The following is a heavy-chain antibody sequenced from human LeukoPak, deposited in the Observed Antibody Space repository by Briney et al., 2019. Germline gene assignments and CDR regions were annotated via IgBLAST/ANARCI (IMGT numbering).Heavy chain of an antibody. Sequence: ASVKVSCKASGYTFTSYGMSWVRQAPGQGLEWMGWINAYNGNTNYAQKLQGRVTMTTDTSTSTAYMELRSLRSDDTAVYYCARVETTWAHYYYYMDVWGKGTTVTISS. CDR2: INAYNGNT. CDR1: GYTFTSYG. J-gene: IGHJ6*03. D-gene: IGHD4-17*01. V-gene: IGHV1-18*01. CDR3: ARVETTWAHYYYYMDV.